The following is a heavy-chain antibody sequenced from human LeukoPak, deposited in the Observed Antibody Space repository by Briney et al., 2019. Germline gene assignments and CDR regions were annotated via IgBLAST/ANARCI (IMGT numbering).Heavy chain of an antibody. CDR1: GYTFTSYG. CDR3: ARGGSGGRGYFDH. D-gene: IGHD4-23*01. J-gene: IGHJ4*02. Sequence: GASVKVSCKASGYTFTSYGISWVRQAPGQGLEWMGWINAGNGNTKYSQKFQGRVTITRDTSASTAYMELSSLRSEDTAVYYCARGGSGGRGYFDHWGQGTLVTVSS. V-gene: IGHV1-3*01. CDR2: INAGNGNT.